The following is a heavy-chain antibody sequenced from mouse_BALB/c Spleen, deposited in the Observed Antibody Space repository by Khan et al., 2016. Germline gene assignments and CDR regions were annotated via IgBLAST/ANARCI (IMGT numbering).Heavy chain of an antibody. V-gene: IGHV9-3-1*01. CDR3: ARSGGSYDFDY. J-gene: IGHJ2*01. CDR2: INTYTGEP. D-gene: IGHD1-1*02. CDR1: GYTFTNFG. Sequence: QIQLVQSGPELKKPGETVKISCKASGYTFTNFGMNWVKQAPGKGLKWMGWINTYTGEPTYTDDFKGRFAFSLETSASTAYLQIITLKNEHTATYFCARSGGSYDFDYWGQGTTLTVSS.